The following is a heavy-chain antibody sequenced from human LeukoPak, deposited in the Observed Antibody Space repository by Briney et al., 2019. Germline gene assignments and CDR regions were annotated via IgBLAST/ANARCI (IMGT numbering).Heavy chain of an antibody. V-gene: IGHV4-59*01. CDR1: GGSISSYY. Sequence: SETLSLTCTVSGGSISSYYWSWIRQPPGKGLEWIGYIYYSGSTNYNPSLRSRVTISVDTSKNQFSLKLSSVTAADTAVYYCASSRSSGLIDYWGQGTLVTVSS. D-gene: IGHD3-22*01. CDR2: IYYSGST. CDR3: ASSRSSGLIDY. J-gene: IGHJ4*02.